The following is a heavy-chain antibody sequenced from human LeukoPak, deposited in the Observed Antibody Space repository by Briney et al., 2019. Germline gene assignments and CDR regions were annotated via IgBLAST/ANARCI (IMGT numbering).Heavy chain of an antibody. V-gene: IGHV3-23*01. CDR2: IGGGASST. CDR3: ARGGFYYDSSGYFY. D-gene: IGHD3-22*01. Sequence: GGSLRLSCAASGFTFSRYTMNWVRQAPGKGLEWVSAIGGGASSTYYADSVKGRFTISRDNSNNTLYLQMNSLRAEGTAVYYCARGGFYYDSSGYFYWGQGTLVTVSS. CDR1: GFTFSRYT. J-gene: IGHJ4*02.